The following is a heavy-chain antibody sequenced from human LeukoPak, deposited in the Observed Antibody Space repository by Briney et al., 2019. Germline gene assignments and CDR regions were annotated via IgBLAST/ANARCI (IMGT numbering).Heavy chain of an antibody. D-gene: IGHD3-3*01. CDR1: GFTFSSYS. J-gene: IGHJ4*02. CDR3: ATRTYYDFWSGYSGPFDY. V-gene: IGHV3-48*04. Sequence: GGSLRLSCAASGFTFSSYSMNWVRQAPGKGPEWLSYISSASGSIYYADSVKGRFTISRDNAKNSLFLQMNSLRAEDTAVYYCATRTYYDFWSGYSGPFDYWGQGTLVTVSS. CDR2: ISSASGSI.